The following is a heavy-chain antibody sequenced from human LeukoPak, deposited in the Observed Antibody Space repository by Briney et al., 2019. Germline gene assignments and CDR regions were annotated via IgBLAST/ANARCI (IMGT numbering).Heavy chain of an antibody. Sequence: GGSLRLSCASSGFTVCNHCMHWVRHAPGKGLVWVSRICSDGTKYYADSVKGRFTISRDDAKNTPSLQMNSLRAEDTAVYHCAREVEVGLGFDYWGQGSLVTVSS. CDR3: AREVEVGLGFDY. J-gene: IGHJ4*02. CDR1: GFTVCNHC. V-gene: IGHV3-74*01. D-gene: IGHD3-22*01. CDR2: ICSDGTK.